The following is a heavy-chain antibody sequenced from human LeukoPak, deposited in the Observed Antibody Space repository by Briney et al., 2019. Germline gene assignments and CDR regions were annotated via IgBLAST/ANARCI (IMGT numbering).Heavy chain of an antibody. CDR2: IYYSGGT. Sequence: SETLSLTCTVSGGSITSYYWSWVRQPPGKGLEWIGYIYYSGGTNYNPPLQSRLTTSIGTSKKQFTLKLSSVTAADAAVYYCARDPSGEWDRFDPWGQGTLVTVSS. D-gene: IGHD3-16*01. J-gene: IGHJ5*02. V-gene: IGHV4-59*01. CDR3: ARDPSGEWDRFDP. CDR1: GGSITSYY.